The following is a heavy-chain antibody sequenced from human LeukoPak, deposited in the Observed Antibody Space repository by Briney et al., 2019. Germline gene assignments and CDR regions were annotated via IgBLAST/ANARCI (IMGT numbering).Heavy chain of an antibody. Sequence: ASVKVSCKASGYTFSSFYMHWVRQAPGQRLEWMGWINPNSGGTNYAQKFQGRVTMTRDTSISTAYMELSRLTSDDTAAYYCARAIGYSSYWGQGTLVTVSS. V-gene: IGHV1-2*02. J-gene: IGHJ4*02. CDR1: GYTFSSFY. CDR2: INPNSGGT. D-gene: IGHD6-19*01. CDR3: ARAIGYSSY.